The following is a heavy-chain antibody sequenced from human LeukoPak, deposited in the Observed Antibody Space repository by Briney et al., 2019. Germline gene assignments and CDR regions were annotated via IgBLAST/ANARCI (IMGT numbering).Heavy chain of an antibody. J-gene: IGHJ4*02. Sequence: GASVKVSCKASGYSFISYAMNWVRQAPGQGLEWMGWINTNTGNPTYAQGFTGRFVFSLDTSVSTAYLQISSLKAEDTAVYYCARVPYYDYVWGSYRPHRPSYYFDYWGQGTLVTVSS. CDR1: GYSFISYA. CDR3: ARVPYYDYVWGSYRPHRPSYYFDY. CDR2: INTNTGNP. D-gene: IGHD3-16*02. V-gene: IGHV7-4-1*02.